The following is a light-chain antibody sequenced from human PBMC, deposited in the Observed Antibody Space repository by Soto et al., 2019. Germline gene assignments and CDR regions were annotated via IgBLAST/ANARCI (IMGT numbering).Light chain of an antibody. CDR2: EVS. Sequence: QSVLTQPPSVSGSPLQSVTSSCTGTSIDVGYYNRVSWYQQPPGTAPKLLIYEVSNRPSGVPDRFSGSKSGNTASLTISGLQAEDEADYYCSLYTSSTFYVFGTGTKVTVL. V-gene: IGLV2-18*01. CDR1: SIDVGYYNR. CDR3: SLYTSSTFYV. J-gene: IGLJ1*01.